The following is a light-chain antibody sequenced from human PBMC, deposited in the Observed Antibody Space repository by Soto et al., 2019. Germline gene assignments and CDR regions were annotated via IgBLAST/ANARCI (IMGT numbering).Light chain of an antibody. J-gene: IGKJ4*02. CDR1: QTVTSNY. CDR2: GAS. CDR3: QLYDRSPLLT. V-gene: IGKV3-20*01. Sequence: EIVLPQSPGTLSLSPGERATLSCRDSQTVTSNYLAWYQQRAGQAPRILLYGASTSAADIPDRFSGSGSGTDFTLNIRRLEPEDFALYYCQLYDRSPLLTFGGGTKVEI.